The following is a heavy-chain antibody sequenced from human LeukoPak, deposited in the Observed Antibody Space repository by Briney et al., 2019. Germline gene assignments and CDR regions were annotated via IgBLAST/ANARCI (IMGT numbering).Heavy chain of an antibody. V-gene: IGHV3-30*02. J-gene: IGHJ4*02. Sequence: PGGSLRLSCAASGFTFSSYGMHWVRQAPGKGLEWVAFIRYDGSNKYYADSVKGRFTISRDNSKNTLYLQMNSLRAEDTAVYYCAKGEWFGELFPSQLDYWGQGTLVTVSS. CDR3: AKGEWFGELFPSQLDY. CDR1: GFTFSSYG. D-gene: IGHD3-10*01. CDR2: IRYDGSNK.